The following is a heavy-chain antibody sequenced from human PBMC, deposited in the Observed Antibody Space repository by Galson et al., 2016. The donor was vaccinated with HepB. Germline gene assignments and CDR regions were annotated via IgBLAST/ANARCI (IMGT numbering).Heavy chain of an antibody. D-gene: IGHD1-26*01. CDR2: ISYDGPKK. CDR1: GFTFSRYG. CDR3: VSGEVGGK. Sequence: SLRLSCAASGFTFSRYGFHWVCQAPGKGLEWVALISYDGPKKNYADSVKGRFTISRDNSKKTLYLQMNSLRAEDTAVYHCVSGEVGGKWGQGTLVTVSS. V-gene: IGHV3-30*03. J-gene: IGHJ4*02.